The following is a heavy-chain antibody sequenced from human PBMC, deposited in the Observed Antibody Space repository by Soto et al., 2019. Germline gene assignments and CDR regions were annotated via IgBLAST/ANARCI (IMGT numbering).Heavy chain of an antibody. CDR1: GFTFSAHS. D-gene: IGHD2-2*01. CDR3: ARYIPGVRYYGMDV. J-gene: IGHJ6*02. CDR2: IGGSGTPT. V-gene: IGHV3-23*01. Sequence: GGSLRLSCAASGFTFSAHSMNWVRQAPGKGLEWVSLIGGSGTPTYYADSVKGRFTISRDNSGNTLFLEMYSLRAEDTAVYYCARYIPGVRYYGMDVWGQGTTVTVSS.